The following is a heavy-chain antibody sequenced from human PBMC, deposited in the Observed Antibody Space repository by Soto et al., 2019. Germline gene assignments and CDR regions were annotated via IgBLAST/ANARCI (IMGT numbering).Heavy chain of an antibody. Sequence: SETLSLTCTVSGGSISSGDYYWSWIRQPPGKGLEWIGYIYYSGSTYYNLSLKSRVTISVDTSKNQFSLKLSSVTAADTAVYYCARDPPDGYYYGMDVWGQGTTVTVSS. CDR1: GGSISSGDYY. CDR2: IYYSGST. CDR3: ARDPPDGYYYGMDV. V-gene: IGHV4-30-4*01. J-gene: IGHJ6*02.